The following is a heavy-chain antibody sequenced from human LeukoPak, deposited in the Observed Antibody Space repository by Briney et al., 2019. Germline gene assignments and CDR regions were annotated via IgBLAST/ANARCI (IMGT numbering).Heavy chain of an antibody. CDR2: ISAYNGNT. Sequence: ASVKVSCKASGYTFTSCGISWVRQAPGQGLEWMGWISAYNGNTNYAQKLQGRVTMTTDTSTSTAYMELRSLRSDDTAVYYCARAEAYCSSTSCYLGDYWGQGTLVTVSS. V-gene: IGHV1-18*01. CDR1: GYTFTSCG. J-gene: IGHJ4*02. D-gene: IGHD2-2*01. CDR3: ARAEAYCSSTSCYLGDY.